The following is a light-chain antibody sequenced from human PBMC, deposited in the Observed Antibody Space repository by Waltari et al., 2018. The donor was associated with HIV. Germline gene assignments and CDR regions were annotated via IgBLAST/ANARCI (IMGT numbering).Light chain of an antibody. CDR3: QQYYSTPYT. Sequence: DIVMTQSPDSLTVFLGERATINCKSSQSVLYSSNNKNYLAWYQQKAGQPPKLLIYWASTRESGVPDRFSASGSGTDFSLTISSLQAEDVAVYSCQQYYSTPYTFGQGTKLEIK. CDR1: QSVLYSSNNKNY. V-gene: IGKV4-1*01. J-gene: IGKJ2*01. CDR2: WAS.